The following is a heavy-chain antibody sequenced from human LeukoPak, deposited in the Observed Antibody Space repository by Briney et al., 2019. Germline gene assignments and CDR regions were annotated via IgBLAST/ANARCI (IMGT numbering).Heavy chain of an antibody. CDR3: ARGLSSGWQTRDDY. V-gene: IGHV3-30*04. CDR1: GFTFSSYA. Sequence: GRSLRLSCAASGFTFSSYAMHWVRQAPGKGLEWVAVISYDGSNKYYADSVKGRFTISRDNSKNTLYLQMNSLRAEDMAVYYCARGLSSGWQTRDDYWGQGTLVTVSS. D-gene: IGHD6-19*01. CDR2: ISYDGSNK. J-gene: IGHJ4*02.